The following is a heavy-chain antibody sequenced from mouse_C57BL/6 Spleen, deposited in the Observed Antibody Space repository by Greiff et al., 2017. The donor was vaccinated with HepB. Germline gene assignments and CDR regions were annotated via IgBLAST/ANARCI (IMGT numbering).Heavy chain of an antibody. CDR3: VDSSGYVDYAMDY. CDR2: IDPEDGET. V-gene: IGHV14-2*01. CDR1: GFNIKDYY. J-gene: IGHJ4*01. D-gene: IGHD3-2*02. Sequence: VQLKESGAELVKPGASVKLSCTASGFNIKDYYMHWVKQRTEQGLEWIGRIDPEDGETKYAPKFQGKATITADTSSNTAYLQLSSLTSEDTAVYYCVDSSGYVDYAMDYWGQGTSVTVSS.